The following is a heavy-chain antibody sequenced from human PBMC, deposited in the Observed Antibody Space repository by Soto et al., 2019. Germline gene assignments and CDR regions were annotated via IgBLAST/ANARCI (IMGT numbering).Heavy chain of an antibody. CDR1: GFTFSNAW. J-gene: IGHJ6*03. CDR2: IKSKIDGGAT. V-gene: IGHV3-15*01. CDR3: ATDARYYYYMDV. Sequence: GGSLRLSCAASGFTFSNAWMNWVRQAPGKGLEWVGLIKSKIDGGATDYAAPVKGRFTISRDDSRNTLYLQMNSLKIEDTAVYYCATDARYYYYMDVWGKGTTVTVSS.